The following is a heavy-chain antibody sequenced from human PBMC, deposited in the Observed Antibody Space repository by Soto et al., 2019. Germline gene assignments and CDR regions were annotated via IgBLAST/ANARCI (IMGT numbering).Heavy chain of an antibody. Sequence: QVQLVESGGGVVQPGGSLRLSCAVSGFTFSIYGVQWVRQAPGKGLECVAGISYDGSNKYYVDSVKGRFTISRDNSKSMLYLQMNSLRPEDTAVYYCVRVGARFVWNVINDAFDIWGLGTKVTVAS. V-gene: IGHV3-30*03. CDR1: GFTFSIYG. CDR2: ISYDGSNK. J-gene: IGHJ3*02. CDR3: VRVGARFVWNVINDAFDI. D-gene: IGHD3-10*01.